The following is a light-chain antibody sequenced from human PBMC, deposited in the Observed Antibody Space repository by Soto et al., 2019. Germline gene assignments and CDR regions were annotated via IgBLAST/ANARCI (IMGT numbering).Light chain of an antibody. V-gene: IGKV1-39*01. CDR1: QSISYY. CDR2: TTS. Sequence: LSASVGDRVTITCRASQSISYYLNWYQQKPGRAPRLLIYTTSSLQSGVPSKFSGSASGTDFTLTISSLQPEDFATYYCQQSYTTPWTFGQGTKVDIK. J-gene: IGKJ1*01. CDR3: QQSYTTPWT.